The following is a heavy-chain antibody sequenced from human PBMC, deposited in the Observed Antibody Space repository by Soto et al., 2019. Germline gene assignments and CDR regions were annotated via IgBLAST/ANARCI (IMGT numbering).Heavy chain of an antibody. CDR3: ARRAMTHGTFDI. CDR2: IYYSGGT. D-gene: IGHD2-8*01. CDR1: GGSIRSFY. V-gene: IGHV4-59*08. J-gene: IGHJ3*02. Sequence: PSETLSLTCTVSGGSIRSFYWSWIRQPPGKGLEWIGNIYYSGGTNNNPSLKSRDTISLDTAKNQFSLKLSSVTAADTAVYYCARRAMTHGTFDIWGQGTMVTVSS.